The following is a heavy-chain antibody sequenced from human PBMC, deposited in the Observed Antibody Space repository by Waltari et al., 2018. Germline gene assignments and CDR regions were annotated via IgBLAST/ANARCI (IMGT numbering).Heavy chain of an antibody. J-gene: IGHJ4*01. V-gene: IGHV1-18*01. CDR1: GYTFTSYS. CDR3: VRDGSGASFTFNY. CDR2: NNAYNGNT. Sequence: QVHLVQSGAEVKTPGASVKVSCKASGYTFTSYSFTWVRQAPGQGLEWMGWNNAYNGNTNSAKQFQGRFTMTIDTSTTTAYMELRSLRSDDTAVYYCVRDGSGASFTFNYWGHGTLVTVSS. D-gene: IGHD1-26*01.